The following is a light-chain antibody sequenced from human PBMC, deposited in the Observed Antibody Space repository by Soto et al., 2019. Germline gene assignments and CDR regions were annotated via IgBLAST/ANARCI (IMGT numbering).Light chain of an antibody. CDR2: GTT. J-gene: IGLJ1*01. CDR3: SSYAGSNNRV. Sequence: QSVLTQPPSVSGAPGQTVTISCTGSSSYDVHWYRQLPGTAPKLLIYGTTNRPSGVPDRFSGSKSGTSASLTVSGLQAEDEADYYCSSYAGSNNRVFGTGTKVNV. CDR1: SSYD. V-gene: IGLV1-40*01.